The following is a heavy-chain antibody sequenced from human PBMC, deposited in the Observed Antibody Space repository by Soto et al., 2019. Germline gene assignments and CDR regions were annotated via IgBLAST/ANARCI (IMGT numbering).Heavy chain of an antibody. CDR2: IFDSGST. CDR3: ARDRGASDSFDI. CDR1: GGPIKTYY. Sequence: PSETLSLTCNVSGGPIKTYYWNWIRQPAGKGLEWIGYIFDSGSTNYNPSLKSRVTFSLDTSKNQFSLRLSSVTAADTAVYYCARDRGASDSFDIWGQGTMVTVSS. V-gene: IGHV4-59*01. J-gene: IGHJ3*02.